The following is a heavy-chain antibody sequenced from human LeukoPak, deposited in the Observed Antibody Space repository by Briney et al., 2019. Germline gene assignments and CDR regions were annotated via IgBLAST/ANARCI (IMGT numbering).Heavy chain of an antibody. Sequence: PSETLSLTCTVSGGSISSHYWSWIRQPPGKGLEWIGYIYYSGSTNYNPSLKSRGTISVDTSKNQFSLKLSSVTAADTAVYYCARDASSGIDYWGQGTLVTVSS. J-gene: IGHJ4*02. CDR2: IYYSGST. CDR1: GGSISSHY. CDR3: ARDASSGIDY. D-gene: IGHD6-19*01. V-gene: IGHV4-59*11.